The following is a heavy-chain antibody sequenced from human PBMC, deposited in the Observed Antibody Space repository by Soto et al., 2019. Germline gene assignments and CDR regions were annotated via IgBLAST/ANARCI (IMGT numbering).Heavy chain of an antibody. CDR1: GFTFSSYG. J-gene: IGHJ4*02. Sequence: GGSLRLSCAASGFTFSSYGMHWVRQAPGKGLEWVAVISYDGSNKYYADSVKGRFTISRDNSKNTLYLQMNSLRAEDTAVYYCAKDGRTTVHPGSRGYWGQGTLVTVSS. CDR2: ISYDGSNK. V-gene: IGHV3-30*18. D-gene: IGHD4-17*01. CDR3: AKDGRTTVHPGSRGY.